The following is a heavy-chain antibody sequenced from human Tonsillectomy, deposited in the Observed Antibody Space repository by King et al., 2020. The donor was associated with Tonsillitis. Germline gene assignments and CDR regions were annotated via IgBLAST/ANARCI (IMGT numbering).Heavy chain of an antibody. V-gene: IGHV4-39*07. CDR3: ARLNYPNDFKLGIYVFDY. D-gene: IGHD7-27*01. J-gene: IGHJ4*02. CDR1: GGSISSSSYY. Sequence: QLQESGPGLVKPSETLSLTCTVSGGSISSSSYYWGWIRQPPGKGLEWIGSIYYSGSTYYNPSLKSRVTISVDTSKNQFSLKLSSVTAADTAVYYCARLNYPNDFKLGIYVFDYWGQGTLVTVSS. CDR2: IYYSGST.